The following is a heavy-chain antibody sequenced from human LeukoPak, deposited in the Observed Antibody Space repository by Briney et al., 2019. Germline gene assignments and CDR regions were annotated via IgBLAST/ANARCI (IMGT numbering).Heavy chain of an antibody. Sequence: SETLSLTCAVSGGSISSYYWGWIRQPAGKGLEWIGRIYSSGSTTYNPSLRSRVTMTVDTSKNQFSLKLSSVTAADTAVYSCARRNSSSWTPFDYWGQGTLVTVSS. CDR2: IYSSGST. J-gene: IGHJ4*02. CDR3: ARRNSSSWTPFDY. CDR1: GGSISSYY. D-gene: IGHD6-13*01. V-gene: IGHV4-4*07.